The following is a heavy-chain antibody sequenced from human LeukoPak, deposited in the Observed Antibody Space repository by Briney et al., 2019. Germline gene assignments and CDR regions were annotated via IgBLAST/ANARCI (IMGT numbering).Heavy chain of an antibody. Sequence: WETLSLTCAVYGGSFSGYYWSWIRQPPGKGLEWMGEINHSGSTHHKPSLKCRDTTSVYTSKHQFSLKLSSVTAADTAVYYCARGERGDIVVVPAAPNWFDPWGQGTLVTVSS. CDR3: ARGERGDIVVVPAAPNWFDP. D-gene: IGHD2-2*01. J-gene: IGHJ5*02. CDR1: GGSFSGYY. CDR2: INHSGST. V-gene: IGHV4-34*01.